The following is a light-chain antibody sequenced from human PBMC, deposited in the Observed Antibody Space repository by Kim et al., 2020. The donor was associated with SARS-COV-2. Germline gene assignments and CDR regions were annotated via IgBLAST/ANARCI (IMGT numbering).Light chain of an antibody. V-gene: IGKV3-15*01. CDR3: QQYYDWPWT. CDR2: TAS. Sequence: EIVMTQSPATLSVSPGEGVTLPCRASQSISTNLGWYQQKPGQAPRLLIYTASTRATGIPARFSGSGSGTEFTLTISSLQSEDFAVYSCQQYYDWPWTFGQGTKVDIK. CDR1: QSISTN. J-gene: IGKJ1*01.